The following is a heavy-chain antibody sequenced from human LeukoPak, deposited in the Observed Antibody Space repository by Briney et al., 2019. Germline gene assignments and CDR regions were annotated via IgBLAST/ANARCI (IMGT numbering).Heavy chain of an antibody. D-gene: IGHD6-13*01. CDR1: GYSFTSYV. CDR3: ARARTPLIAAAGTHYYCGMDV. V-gene: IGHV1-8*01. CDR2: MNPNSDNT. J-gene: IGHJ6*02. Sequence: ASVKVSCKASGYSFTSYVINWVRQATGQGLEWMGWMNPNSDNTGYAQKFQGRVTMTRSTSMSTAYMELSSLGSDDTAVYYCARARTPLIAAAGTHYYCGMDVWGQGTTVTVSS.